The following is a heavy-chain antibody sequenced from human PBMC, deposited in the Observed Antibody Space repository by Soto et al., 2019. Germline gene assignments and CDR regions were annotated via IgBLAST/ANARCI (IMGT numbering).Heavy chain of an antibody. V-gene: IGHV3-7*01. CDR3: TRDFQGPLDYGMDV. CDR2: VKYDGSQT. D-gene: IGHD1-1*01. J-gene: IGHJ6*02. Sequence: GGSLRLSCADSGFTFSSYWMSWVRQAPGKGLEWVANVKYDGSQTYYVGSVKGRFTISRDNAKNSLYLQMNSLRAEDTAVYYCTRDFQGPLDYGMDVWGQGTTVTVS. CDR1: GFTFSSYW.